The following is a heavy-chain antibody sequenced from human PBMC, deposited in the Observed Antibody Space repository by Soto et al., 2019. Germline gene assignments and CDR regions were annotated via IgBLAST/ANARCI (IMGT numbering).Heavy chain of an antibody. CDR2: VTGNSEDR. V-gene: IGHV3-23*01. J-gene: IGHJ4*02. CDR1: GFIFSACV. Sequence: GGSLRLSCTTSGFIFSACVMSWVRQVPGKGLEWVSAVTGNSEDRLYADRVKGRFTISRDNSKNTVYLQMNNLRAEDSAIYYCVKESYKRRTDFDHWGQGT. D-gene: IGHD3-10*01. CDR3: VKESYKRRTDFDH.